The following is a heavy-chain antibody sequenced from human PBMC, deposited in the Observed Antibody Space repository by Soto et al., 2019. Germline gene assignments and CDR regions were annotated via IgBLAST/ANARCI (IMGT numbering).Heavy chain of an antibody. J-gene: IGHJ4*02. CDR1: GGCIGSGGYY. Sequence: SETLSLTCTVSGGCIGSGGYYWSWIRQHPGKSLEWIGYIYYSGITYYNPSLKSRVTISVDTSKNQFSLKLSSVTAADTAVYYCARSPGYYFDYWGQGTLVTVS. V-gene: IGHV4-31*03. CDR2: IYYSGIT. CDR3: ARSPGYYFDY.